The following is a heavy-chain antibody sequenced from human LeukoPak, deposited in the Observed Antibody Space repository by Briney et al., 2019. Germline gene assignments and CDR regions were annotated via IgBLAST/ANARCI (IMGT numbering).Heavy chain of an antibody. V-gene: IGHV3-30*18. CDR2: ISYDGSNK. Sequence: GGSLRLSCAASGFSFSSYGMHWVRQAPGKGLEWVAVISYDGSNKYYADSVKGRFTISRDNSKNTLYLQMNSLRAEDTAVYYCAKDFGQDHYYYYGMDVWGQGTTVTVSS. CDR1: GFSFSSYG. CDR3: AKDFGQDHYYYYGMDV. J-gene: IGHJ6*02. D-gene: IGHD2-15*01.